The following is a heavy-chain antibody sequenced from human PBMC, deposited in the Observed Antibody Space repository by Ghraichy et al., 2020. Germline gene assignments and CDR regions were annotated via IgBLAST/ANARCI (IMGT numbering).Heavy chain of an antibody. V-gene: IGHV4-30-2*01. CDR1: GGSVSSDPYS. Sequence: SQTLSLTCIVSGGSVSSDPYSWTWVRQPSGKGLEWIGYIYHSGSANLNPSLKSRVAISVDRSENQFSLKLNSMSAADTAVYYCAVLASNGVDVWGRGTKVNGSS. D-gene: IGHD3-3*01. J-gene: IGHJ6*02. CDR2: IYHSGSA. CDR3: AVLASNGVDV.